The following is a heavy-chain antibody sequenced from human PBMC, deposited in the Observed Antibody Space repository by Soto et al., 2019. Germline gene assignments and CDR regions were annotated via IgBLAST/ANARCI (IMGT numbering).Heavy chain of an antibody. CDR1: GGSISSGGYS. J-gene: IGHJ5*02. CDR3: ARAYDCFDP. D-gene: IGHD3-16*01. CDR2: IYHSGST. Sequence: SETLSLTCAVSGGSISSGGYSWSWIRQPPGKGLEWIGYIYHSGSTYYNPSLKSRATISVDRSKNQFSLKLSSVTAADTAGYYGARAYDCFDPWGQRTLITISS. V-gene: IGHV4-30-2*01.